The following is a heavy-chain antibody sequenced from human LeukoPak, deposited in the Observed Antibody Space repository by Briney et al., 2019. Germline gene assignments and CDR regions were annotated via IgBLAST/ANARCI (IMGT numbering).Heavy chain of an antibody. CDR1: GGSFSGYY. CDR2: INHSGST. CDR3: ARWILGYYYYYMDV. D-gene: IGHD5-12*01. Sequence: SETLSLTCAVYGGSFSGYYWSWIRQPPGKGLEWIGEINHSGSTNYNPSLKSRVTISVDTSKNQFSLKLSSVTVADTAVYYCARWILGYYYYYMDVWGKGTTVTVSS. J-gene: IGHJ6*03. V-gene: IGHV4-34*01.